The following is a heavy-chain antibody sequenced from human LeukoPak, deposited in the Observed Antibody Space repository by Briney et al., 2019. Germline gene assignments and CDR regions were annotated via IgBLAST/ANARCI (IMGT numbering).Heavy chain of an antibody. CDR1: GFTFSSYW. D-gene: IGHD2-2*01. V-gene: IGHV3-74*01. CDR3: ARRRCSSTSCFEDY. CDR2: INTDGSST. J-gene: IGHJ4*02. Sequence: GGSLRLSCAASGFTFSSYWMHWVRQAPGKGLVWVSRINTDGSSTSYADSVKGRFTISRDNAKNSLYLQMNSLRAEDTAVYYCARRRCSSTSCFEDYWGQGTLVTVSS.